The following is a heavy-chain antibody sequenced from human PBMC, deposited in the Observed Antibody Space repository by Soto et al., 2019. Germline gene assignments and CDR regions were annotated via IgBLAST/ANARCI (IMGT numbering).Heavy chain of an antibody. CDR1: GFTFSDYY. CDR2: ISSSSSYT. CDR3: ARGRAGVVVAGSWFDP. Sequence: PGGSLRLSCAASGFTFSDYYMSWIRQAPGKGLEWVSYISSSSSYTNYADSVKGRFTISRDNARSSLYLQMDSLRAADTAVYYCARGRAGVVVAGSWFDPWGQGTLVTVSS. V-gene: IGHV3-11*06. J-gene: IGHJ5*02. D-gene: IGHD2-15*01.